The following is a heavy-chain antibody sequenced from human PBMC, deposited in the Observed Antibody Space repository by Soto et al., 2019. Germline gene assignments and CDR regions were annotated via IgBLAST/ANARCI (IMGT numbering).Heavy chain of an antibody. V-gene: IGHV4-4*07. Sequence: SETLSLTCTVSGGSISSYYWSWIRQPAGKGLEWIGRIYTSGSTYYNPSLKSRVTISVDTSKNQFSLKLSSVTAADTAVYYCARFMITFGGVIVPPYYWGQGTLVTVSS. CDR2: IYTSGST. D-gene: IGHD3-16*02. CDR3: ARFMITFGGVIVPPYY. CDR1: GGSISSYY. J-gene: IGHJ4*02.